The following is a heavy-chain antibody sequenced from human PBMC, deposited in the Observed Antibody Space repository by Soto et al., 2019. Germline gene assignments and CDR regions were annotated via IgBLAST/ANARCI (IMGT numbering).Heavy chain of an antibody. Sequence: SETLSLTGTVSVGSISSYYWSWIRQPPGKGLEWIGYIYYSGSTNYNPSLKSRVTISVDTSKNQFSLKLSSVTAADTAVYYCARGGGYDSSGYSYWGQGTLVTVSS. J-gene: IGHJ4*02. CDR3: ARGGGYDSSGYSY. CDR1: VGSISSYY. CDR2: IYYSGST. V-gene: IGHV4-59*01. D-gene: IGHD3-22*01.